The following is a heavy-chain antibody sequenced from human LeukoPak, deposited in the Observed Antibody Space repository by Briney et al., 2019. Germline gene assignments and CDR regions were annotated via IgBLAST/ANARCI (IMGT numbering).Heavy chain of an antibody. J-gene: IGHJ4*02. V-gene: IGHV3-23*01. CDR2: ISGSGGGT. CDR3: AKARGNYYRDYYFDY. CDR1: GVTFSNYV. Sequence: PGGSLRLSCEASGVTFSNYVMSWVRQAPGKGPEWVSGISGSGGGTYYADSVKGRFAISRDNSKNTLYLQMNSLRAEDTAVYYCAKARGNYYRDYYFDYWGQGTLLAVSS. D-gene: IGHD1-26*01.